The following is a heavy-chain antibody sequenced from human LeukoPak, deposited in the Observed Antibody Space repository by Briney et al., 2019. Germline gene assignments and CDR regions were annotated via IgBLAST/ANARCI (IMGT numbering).Heavy chain of an antibody. V-gene: IGHV3-21*01. D-gene: IGHD5-18*01. CDR3: ARVARRYSYGPLPYYMDV. CDR1: GFTFSSYS. J-gene: IGHJ6*03. Sequence: PGGSLRLSCAASGFTFSSYSMNWVCQAPGKGLEWVSSISSSSSYIYYADSVKGRFTISRDNAKNSLYLQMNSLRAEDTAVYYCARVARRYSYGPLPYYMDVWGKGTTVTVSS. CDR2: ISSSSSYI.